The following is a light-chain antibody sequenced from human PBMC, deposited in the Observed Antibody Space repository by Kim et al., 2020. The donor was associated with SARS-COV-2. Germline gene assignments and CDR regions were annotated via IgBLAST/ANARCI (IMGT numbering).Light chain of an antibody. CDR1: QSVSSSY. Sequence: PGERGTLSCRASQSVSSSYLAWYQQKPGQAPRLLNYGPSSRATGIPDRFSGSGSGTDFTLTISRLEPEDFAVYYCQQYGSSPQYTFGQGTKLEIK. CDR2: GPS. V-gene: IGKV3-20*01. J-gene: IGKJ2*01. CDR3: QQYGSSPQYT.